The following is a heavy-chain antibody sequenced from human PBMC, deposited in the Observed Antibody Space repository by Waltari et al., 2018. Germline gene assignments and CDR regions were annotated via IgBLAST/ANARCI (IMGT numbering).Heavy chain of an antibody. J-gene: IGHJ4*02. Sequence: QLQESGPGLVKPSGTLSLSCAVSGHSVPSANWWSWVRQSPQRGLEWIGQVLSTGKTNYSPSFASRVTMSLDASNNQFSLKVTSATAADTAVYYCARDRGRGLYLDVWGPGTLVTVSP. CDR2: VLSTGKT. CDR3: ARDRGRGLYLDV. D-gene: IGHD2-15*01. V-gene: IGHV4-4*02. CDR1: GHSVPSANW.